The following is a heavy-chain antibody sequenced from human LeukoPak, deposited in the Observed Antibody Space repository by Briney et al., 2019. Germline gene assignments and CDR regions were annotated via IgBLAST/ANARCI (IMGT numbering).Heavy chain of an antibody. CDR2: IYYSGST. V-gene: IGHV4-59*01. CDR1: GGSISSYY. Sequence: SETLSLTCTVSGGSISSYYWSWIRQPPGKGLEGIGYIYYSGSTNYNPSLKSRVTISVDTSKNQFSLKLSSVTAADTAVYYCARVTSFWCSGGSCYSGLYFQHWGQGTLVTVSS. J-gene: IGHJ1*01. D-gene: IGHD2-15*01. CDR3: ARVTSFWCSGGSCYSGLYFQH.